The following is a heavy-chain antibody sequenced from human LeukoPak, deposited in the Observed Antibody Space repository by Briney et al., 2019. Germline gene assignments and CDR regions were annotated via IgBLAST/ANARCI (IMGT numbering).Heavy chain of an antibody. CDR3: ARWNGYADY. D-gene: IGHD2-2*01. CDR2: FSSSGNT. J-gene: IGHJ4*02. V-gene: IGHV3-23*01. CDR1: GFTFSSYG. Sequence: PGGSLRLSCAASGFTFSSYGMSWVRQAPGKGLEWVSGFSSSGNTYYADSVKGRFTISRDNSKNTLYLQMNTLGVDDTAVYYCARWNGYADYWGQGTLVTVSS.